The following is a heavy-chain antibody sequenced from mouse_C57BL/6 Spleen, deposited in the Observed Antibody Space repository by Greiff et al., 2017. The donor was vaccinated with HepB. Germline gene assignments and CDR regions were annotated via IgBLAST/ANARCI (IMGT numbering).Heavy chain of an antibody. CDR2: IDPENGDT. CDR1: GFNIKDDY. D-gene: IGHD3-2*02. J-gene: IGHJ4*01. CDR3: TTQLKPSAMDS. Sequence: EVQLQQSGAELVRPGASVKLSCTASGFNIKDDYMHWVKQRPEQGLAWIGWIDPENGDTEYASKFQGKATITADTSSNTAYLQRRSLTSEDTAVYHCTTQLKPSAMDSWRQGTSATVSS. V-gene: IGHV14-4*01.